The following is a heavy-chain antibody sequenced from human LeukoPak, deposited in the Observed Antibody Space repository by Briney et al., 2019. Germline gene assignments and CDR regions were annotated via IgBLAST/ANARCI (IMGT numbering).Heavy chain of an antibody. CDR3: ARWHRPLGAFDI. Sequence: PSETLSLTCTVSGGSISSYYWSWIRQPPGKGLEWIGYIYYSGSTNYNPSLKSRVTISVDTSKNQFSLKLSSVTAADTAVYYCARWHRPLGAFDIWGQGTMVTVSS. J-gene: IGHJ3*02. D-gene: IGHD2-21*01. CDR1: GGSISSYY. CDR2: IYYSGST. V-gene: IGHV4-59*01.